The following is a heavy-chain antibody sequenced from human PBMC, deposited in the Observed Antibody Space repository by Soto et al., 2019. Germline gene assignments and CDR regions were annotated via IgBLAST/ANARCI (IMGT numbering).Heavy chain of an antibody. Sequence: GASVKVSCKASGYSFSSHGISWVRQAPGQGLEWMAWILTYNDKPNYAQKLQGRVTVTTGTSTSTAYMEVRSLRSDDTAVYYCARAITTGTGYGMDVWSQGTTVTVSS. D-gene: IGHD3-22*01. CDR2: ILTYNDKP. CDR1: GYSFSSHG. V-gene: IGHV1-18*04. J-gene: IGHJ6*02. CDR3: ARAITTGTGYGMDV.